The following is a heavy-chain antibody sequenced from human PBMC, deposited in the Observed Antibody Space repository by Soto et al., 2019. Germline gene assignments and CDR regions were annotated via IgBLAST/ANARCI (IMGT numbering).Heavy chain of an antibody. CDR3: ALDLRYWGY. CDR1: GLTFNMYA. CDR2: ISGSGGKT. J-gene: IGHJ4*02. D-gene: IGHD3-16*01. Sequence: EVQLLESGGGLVQPGGSLRLSCAASGLTFNMYAMTWVRQAPGKGLEWVSGISGSGGKTHYADSVKGRFTTSRDNSINTMYLQRHSLRAEDTAVEYCALDLRYWGYWGQGALVTASS. V-gene: IGHV3-23*01.